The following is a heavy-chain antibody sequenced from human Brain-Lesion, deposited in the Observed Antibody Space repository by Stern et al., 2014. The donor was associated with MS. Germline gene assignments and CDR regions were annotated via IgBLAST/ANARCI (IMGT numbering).Heavy chain of an antibody. Sequence: EVQLVESGAEVKKPGESLKISGKGSGYRFTSNWIGWVGQMPGKGLEGMGIIWPGDSDTRYSPSFQGQVTISADKSISTAYLQWSSLQASDTAMYYCARRGDSSSSGFDYWGQGTLVIVSS. V-gene: IGHV5-51*01. CDR1: GYRFTSNW. D-gene: IGHD6-6*01. J-gene: IGHJ4*02. CDR3: ARRGDSSSSGFDY. CDR2: IWPGDSDT.